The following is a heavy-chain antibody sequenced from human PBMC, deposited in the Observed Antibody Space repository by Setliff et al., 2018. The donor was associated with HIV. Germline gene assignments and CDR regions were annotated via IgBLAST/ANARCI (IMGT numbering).Heavy chain of an antibody. CDR3: ARLPRGPWHFDY. CDR1: GGSISSYY. Sequence: SETLSLTCTVSGGSISSYYWSWIRQPPGKGLEWIGYIYRTGSTKYNPSLKSRITISVDTSKNQFSLKLSSVTAADTAVYYCARLPRGPWHFDYWGQGTLVTVSS. D-gene: IGHD3-16*01. J-gene: IGHJ4*02. V-gene: IGHV4-59*08. CDR2: IYRTGST.